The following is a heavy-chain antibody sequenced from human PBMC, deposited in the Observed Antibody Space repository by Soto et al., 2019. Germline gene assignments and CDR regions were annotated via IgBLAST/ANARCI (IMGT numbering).Heavy chain of an antibody. V-gene: IGHV3-23*01. J-gene: IGHJ4*02. D-gene: IGHD1-26*01. Sequence: PGGSLRLSCAASGFGFSSYAMSWVRQAPGKGLEWVSGISGSGGSTYYADSVKGRFTISRDSSKNTLFLQMNSLRAEDTAVYYCARAHGSSWGQGTLVTVSS. CDR1: GFGFSSYA. CDR2: ISGSGGST. CDR3: ARAHGSS.